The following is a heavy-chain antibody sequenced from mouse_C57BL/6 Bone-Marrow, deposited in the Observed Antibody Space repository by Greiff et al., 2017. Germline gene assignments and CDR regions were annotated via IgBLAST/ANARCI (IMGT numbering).Heavy chain of an antibody. V-gene: IGHV1-82*01. Sequence: QVQLQQSGPELVKPGASVKISCKASGYAFSSSWMHWVKQRPGQGLEWIGRIYPGDGDTNYNGQFKGKATLTADKSSSTAYMQLLSLTSEDSAVYVCEKGLRRFDYWGQGTTLTVSS. CDR2: IYPGDGDT. CDR1: GYAFSSSW. CDR3: EKGLRRFDY. D-gene: IGHD3-2*02. J-gene: IGHJ2*01.